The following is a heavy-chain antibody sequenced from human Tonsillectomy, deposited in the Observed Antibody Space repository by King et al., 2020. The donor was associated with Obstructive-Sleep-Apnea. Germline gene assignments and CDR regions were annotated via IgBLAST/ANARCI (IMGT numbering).Heavy chain of an antibody. CDR2: IGSSADSI. J-gene: IGHJ4*02. CDR3: ARELFVPIPGSMIGWVFAY. Sequence: VQLVESGGGLVQPGGSLRLSCVGSGFTFSSYSMNWVRQAPGKGLEWISYIGSSADSIYYASSVKGRFCSPRDNAKKSLYLQINSLRAEDTATYYCARELFVPIPGSMIGWVFAYGGQGTLVTVSS. D-gene: IGHD3-16*01. CDR1: GFTFSSYS. V-gene: IGHV3-48*04.